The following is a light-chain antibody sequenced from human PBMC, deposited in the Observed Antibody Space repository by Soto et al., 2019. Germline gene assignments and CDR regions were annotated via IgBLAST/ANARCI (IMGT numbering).Light chain of an antibody. CDR2: GAS. CDR1: QNIDNY. V-gene: IGKV1-39*01. J-gene: IGKJ3*01. CDR3: QQSSSTPLP. Sequence: DIQMTQSPSYLSASVGGTVTITCRASQNIDNYLNWYQHEPGKAPKLLIYGASTLQSGVPSRFSGSGSGTDFTLTVTSLQPEDFATYYCQQSSSTPLPFGPGPPV.